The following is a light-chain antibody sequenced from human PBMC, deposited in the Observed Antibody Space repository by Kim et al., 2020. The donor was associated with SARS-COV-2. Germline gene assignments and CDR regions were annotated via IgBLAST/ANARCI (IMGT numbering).Light chain of an antibody. Sequence: CPGERTTLSCRPIQCVRSYVAWYQQNPGQAPRLLIYDAANRATGIPARFSGSGSGTDFTLTISSLEPEDFAVYYCQQRSNWPPITFGQGTRLEIK. V-gene: IGKV3-11*01. J-gene: IGKJ5*01. CDR1: QCVRSY. CDR2: DAA. CDR3: QQRSNWPPIT.